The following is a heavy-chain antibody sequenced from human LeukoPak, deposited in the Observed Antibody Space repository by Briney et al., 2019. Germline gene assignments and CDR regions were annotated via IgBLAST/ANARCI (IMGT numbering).Heavy chain of an antibody. D-gene: IGHD1-14*01. Sequence: GSLRLSCEASGFTFSNNYLSWVRQAPGKGLEWVSVIYTGGSTYCADSVKGRFTVSRDNSKNTLYLQMNSLSAEDTAVYYCAVGTTAVFFDYWGQGTLVAVPS. J-gene: IGHJ4*02. CDR2: IYTGGST. V-gene: IGHV3-66*01. CDR3: AVGTTAVFFDY. CDR1: GFTFSNNY.